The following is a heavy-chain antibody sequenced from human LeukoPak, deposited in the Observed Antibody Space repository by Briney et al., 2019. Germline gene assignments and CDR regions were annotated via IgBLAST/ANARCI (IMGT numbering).Heavy chain of an antibody. V-gene: IGHV3-20*04. J-gene: IGHJ4*02. D-gene: IGHD3-10*01. Sequence: PGGSLRLSCAASGFSFDDYDMAWLRHAPGKGLEWVSDIDWKGRPTSYADSVKGRFTISRDNAKNSLYLQMNSLRAEDTAVYYCARLLVYNSGGEAFDYWGPGTLVTVSS. CDR1: GFSFDDYD. CDR2: IDWKGRPT. CDR3: ARLLVYNSGGEAFDY.